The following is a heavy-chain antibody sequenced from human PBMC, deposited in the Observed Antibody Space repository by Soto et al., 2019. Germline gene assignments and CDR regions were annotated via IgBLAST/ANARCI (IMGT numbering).Heavy chain of an antibody. CDR2: ISGSGIST. CDR3: AKEPVGPDWYFDL. CDR1: GFTFSSYA. Sequence: GGSLRLSCSASGFTFSSYAMSWVRQAPGKGLEWVSAISGSGISTHYADSVKGRFTVSRDNSKNTLYLQMNSLRAEDTAVYNCAKEPVGPDWYFDLWGRGTLVTVSS. J-gene: IGHJ2*01. V-gene: IGHV3-23*01.